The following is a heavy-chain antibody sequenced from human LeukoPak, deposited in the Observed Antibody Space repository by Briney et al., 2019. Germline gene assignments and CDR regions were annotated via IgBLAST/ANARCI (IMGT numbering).Heavy chain of an antibody. CDR2: IRYDGSNK. CDR1: GFTFSSYG. Sequence: PGGSLRLSCAASGFTFSSYGMHWVRQAPGKGLEWVAFIRYDGSNKYYADSVKGRFTISRDNSKNTLYLQMNSLRAEDTAVYYCARAPGGYCSSTSCSLLGYYYMDVWGKGTTVTVSS. D-gene: IGHD2-2*01. V-gene: IGHV3-30*02. CDR3: ARAPGGYCSSTSCSLLGYYYMDV. J-gene: IGHJ6*03.